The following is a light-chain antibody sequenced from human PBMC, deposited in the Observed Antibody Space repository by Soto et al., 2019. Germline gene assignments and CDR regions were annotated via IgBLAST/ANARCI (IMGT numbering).Light chain of an antibody. CDR1: SSDVGGYSY. Sequence: QSALTQPASVSGSPGQSITISCTGTSSDVGGYSYVSWYQQHPGKAPKLMIFDVRNRPSGVSNRFSGSKSGNTASLTISGLQAEDEADYYCSSYTSSSTVVFGGGTKLTAL. J-gene: IGLJ2*01. CDR3: SSYTSSSTVV. V-gene: IGLV2-14*01. CDR2: DVR.